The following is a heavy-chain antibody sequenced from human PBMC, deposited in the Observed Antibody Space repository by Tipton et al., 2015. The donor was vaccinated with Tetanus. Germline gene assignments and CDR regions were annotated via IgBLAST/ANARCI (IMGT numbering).Heavy chain of an antibody. CDR2: IYYSGST. D-gene: IGHD2-21*02. Sequence: TLSLTCTVSGGSISSSSYYWGWIRQPPGKGLEWIGSIYYSGSTYYNPSLKSRVTISVDTSKNQFSLKLSSVTAADTAVYYCARGSRRDYYFDYWGQGTLVTVSS. V-gene: IGHV4-39*01. CDR3: ARGSRRDYYFDY. CDR1: GGSISSSSYY. J-gene: IGHJ4*02.